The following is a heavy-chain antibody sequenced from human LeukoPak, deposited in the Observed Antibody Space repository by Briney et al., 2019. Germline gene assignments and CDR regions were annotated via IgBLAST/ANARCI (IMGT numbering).Heavy chain of an antibody. D-gene: IGHD1-1*01. V-gene: IGHV3-15*01. CDR2: VKSKTDGGTT. Sequence: PGGSLRLSCAAFGFTFSDAWMSWVRQVPGKGLEWVGRVKSKTDGGTTDYAAPVKGRFTISRDDSKNTLYLQMNSLKSEDTAVYYCAAGTGRSDFDYWGQGTLVTVSS. J-gene: IGHJ4*02. CDR3: AAGTGRSDFDY. CDR1: GFTFSDAW.